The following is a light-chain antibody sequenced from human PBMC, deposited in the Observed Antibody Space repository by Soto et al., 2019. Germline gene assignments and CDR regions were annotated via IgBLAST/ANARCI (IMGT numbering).Light chain of an antibody. CDR1: SSDVGAYNY. CDR3: SSFASSNTWV. V-gene: IGLV2-8*01. Sequence: QSVLTQPPSASGSPGQSVTISCTGTSSDVGAYNYVSWYQQHAGKAPKLVIYEVTKRPSGVPDRFSGSKSANTASLTVSGLQAEDEADYYCSSFASSNTWVFGGGTQLTFL. CDR2: EVT. J-gene: IGLJ3*02.